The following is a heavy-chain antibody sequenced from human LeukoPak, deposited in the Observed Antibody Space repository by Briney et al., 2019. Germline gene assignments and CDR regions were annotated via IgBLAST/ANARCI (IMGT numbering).Heavy chain of an antibody. J-gene: IGHJ6*03. V-gene: IGHV3-23*01. CDR1: GFIFSNYD. CDR3: ARGYSSGWYDYYYYMDV. CDR2: TSGSGSRA. D-gene: IGHD6-19*01. Sequence: GGSLRLSCTASGFIFSNYDMSWVRQAPGKGLEWVSATSGSGSRAYYADSVKGRFTISRDNAKNSLYLQMNSLRVEDTALYYCARGYSSGWYDYYYYMDVWGKGTTVTVSS.